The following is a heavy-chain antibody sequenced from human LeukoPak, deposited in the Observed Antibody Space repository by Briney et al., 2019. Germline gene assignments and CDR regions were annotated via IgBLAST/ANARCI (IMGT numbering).Heavy chain of an antibody. CDR3: ARGAAVAAAVFDY. CDR1: GFTFSSSW. Sequence: PGGSLRLSCAASGFTFSSSWMAWVRQAPGQGLERVASIKPDGSEKYYVDSVKGRFIISRDNAKNSLHLQMNSLRAEDTAVYYCARGAAVAAAVFDYWGQGILATLSS. D-gene: IGHD2-15*01. CDR2: IKPDGSEK. V-gene: IGHV3-7*01. J-gene: IGHJ4*02.